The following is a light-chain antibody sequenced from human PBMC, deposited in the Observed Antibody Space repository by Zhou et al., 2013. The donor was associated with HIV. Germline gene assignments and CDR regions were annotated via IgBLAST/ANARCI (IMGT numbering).Light chain of an antibody. V-gene: IGKV1-5*03. CDR1: QSISSW. CDR3: QQCNSTWT. CDR2: KAS. Sequence: DIQMTQSPSTRSASVGDRVTITCRASQSISSWLAWYQQKPGKAPKLLIYKASSLESGVPSRFSGSGSGTEFTLTISSLQPDDFATYYCQQCNSTWTFGQGTKVEIK. J-gene: IGKJ1*01.